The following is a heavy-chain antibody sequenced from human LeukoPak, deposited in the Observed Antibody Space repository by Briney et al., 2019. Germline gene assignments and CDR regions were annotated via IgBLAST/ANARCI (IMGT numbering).Heavy chain of an antibody. CDR3: ATSRGSPWDYFDY. CDR2: IIPIFGTA. CDR1: GGTFSSYA. Sequence: SVKVSCKASGGTFSSYAISWVRQAPGQGLEWMGGIIPIFGTANYAQKFQRRVTITADESTSTAYMELSSLRSEDTAVYYCATSRGSPWDYFDYWGQGTLVTVSS. D-gene: IGHD6-25*01. V-gene: IGHV1-69*01. J-gene: IGHJ4*02.